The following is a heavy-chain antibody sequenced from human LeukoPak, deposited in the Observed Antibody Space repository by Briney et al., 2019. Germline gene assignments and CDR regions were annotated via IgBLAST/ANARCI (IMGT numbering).Heavy chain of an antibody. Sequence: GASLKISCKGSGYSFTSYWIGWVRQMPGKGLEWMGIIYPGDSDTRYSPSFQGQVTISADKSISTAYLQWSSLKASDTAMYYCARLDWEVAPYYYYMDVWGKGTTVTVSS. CDR2: IYPGDSDT. D-gene: IGHD2-15*01. V-gene: IGHV5-51*01. J-gene: IGHJ6*03. CDR3: ARLDWEVAPYYYYMDV. CDR1: GYSFTSYW.